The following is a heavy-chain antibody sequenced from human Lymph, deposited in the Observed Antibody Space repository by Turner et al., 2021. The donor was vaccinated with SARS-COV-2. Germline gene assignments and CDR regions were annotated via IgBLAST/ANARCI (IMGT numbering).Heavy chain of an antibody. CDR2: IKQDGSEK. CDR1: GFTFSYYR. D-gene: IGHD1-26*01. CDR3: ARMGSSSWYFDY. J-gene: IGHJ4*02. Sequence: EVQLVESGGGLVQPGGSLRLSCAASGFTFSYYRMSWVRQAPGKGLDWVANIKQDGSEKYYVDSVKGRFTISRDNAKNSLFLQMNSLRAEDTAVYYCARMGSSSWYFDYWGQGTLVTVSS. V-gene: IGHV3-7*01.